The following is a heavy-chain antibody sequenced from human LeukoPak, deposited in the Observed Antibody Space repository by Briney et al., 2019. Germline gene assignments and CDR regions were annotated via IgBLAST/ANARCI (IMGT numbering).Heavy chain of an antibody. CDR3: ARAFAGQGYYYYYYMDV. CDR1: GYTFTSYG. Sequence: ASVKVPCKASGYTFTSYGISWVRQAPGQGLEWMGGIIPIFGTANYAQKFQGRVTITADESTSTAYMELSSLRSEDTAVYYCARAFAGQGYYYYYYMDVWGKGTTVTVS. J-gene: IGHJ6*03. V-gene: IGHV1-69*13. CDR2: IIPIFGTA.